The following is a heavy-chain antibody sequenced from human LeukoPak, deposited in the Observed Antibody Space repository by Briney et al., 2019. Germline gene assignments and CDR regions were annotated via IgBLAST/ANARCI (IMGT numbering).Heavy chain of an antibody. CDR3: ASASSHRIAAGGDY. CDR1: GFTFRNYW. D-gene: IGHD6-13*01. V-gene: IGHV3-74*01. Sequence: GGSPRLSCAASGFTFRNYWMHWVGQAPGKGLVWVSRINSDGSSRNYADSVKGRFTISRDNAKNTLYLQMNSLRAEDTAVYYCASASSHRIAAGGDYWGQGTLVTVSS. J-gene: IGHJ4*02. CDR2: INSDGSSR.